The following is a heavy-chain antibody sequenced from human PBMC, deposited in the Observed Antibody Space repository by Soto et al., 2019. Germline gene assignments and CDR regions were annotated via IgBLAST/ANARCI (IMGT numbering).Heavy chain of an antibody. Sequence: QVQLVESGGGVVQPGRSLRLSCAASGFTFSSYAMHWVRQAPGKGLEWVAVISYDGSNKYYADSVKGRFTISRDNSKNTLYLQMNSLRAEDTAVYYCAREGCDIAAVGTSLFFDYWGQGTLVTVSS. CDR3: AREGCDIAAVGTSLFFDY. D-gene: IGHD6-13*01. V-gene: IGHV3-30-3*01. CDR1: GFTFSSYA. J-gene: IGHJ4*02. CDR2: ISYDGSNK.